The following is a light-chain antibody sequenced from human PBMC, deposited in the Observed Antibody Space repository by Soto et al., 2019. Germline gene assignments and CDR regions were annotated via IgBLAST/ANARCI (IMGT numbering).Light chain of an antibody. CDR1: QSISSNY. J-gene: IGKJ2*01. Sequence: EIVLTQSPGTLSLSPGERATLSCRASQSISSNYLAWYQHKPGQAPRLVIHGATSRATGIPGRFIGRGSGTDFTLIISRLDPEDFAVYYCQMYGTSPRYTVGQGTQLEIK. V-gene: IGKV3-20*01. CDR3: QMYGTSPRYT. CDR2: GAT.